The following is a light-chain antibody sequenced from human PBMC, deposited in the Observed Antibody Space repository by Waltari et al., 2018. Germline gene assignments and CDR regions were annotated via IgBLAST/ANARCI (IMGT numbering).Light chain of an antibody. J-gene: IGLJ1*01. CDR1: SSDVGGDNY. V-gene: IGLV2-14*03. CDR2: DVS. Sequence: QSALTQPASVSGSPGKSITIPCTGTSSDVGGDNYVSWYQHHPGKAPKLMIYDVSNRPSWFSNRFSGSNSATTASLTISGLQAEDEAYYYCTSYTSSNTLGFGTGTKVTVL. CDR3: TSYTSSNTLG.